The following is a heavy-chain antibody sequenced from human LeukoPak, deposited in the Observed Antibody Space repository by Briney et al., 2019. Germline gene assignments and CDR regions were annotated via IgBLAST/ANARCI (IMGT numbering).Heavy chain of an antibody. J-gene: IGHJ3*02. CDR2: IKQDGTEK. CDR3: AGSDSGSYFSYAFDI. Sequence: PGGSLRLSCAASGFTFSTYWMSWVRQAPGKGLEWVAVIKQDGTEKYYVDSVKGRFTISRDNSKNTLYLQMNSLRAEDTAVYYCAGSDSGSYFSYAFDIWGQGTMVTVSS. CDR1: GFTFSTYW. D-gene: IGHD1-26*01. V-gene: IGHV3-7*03.